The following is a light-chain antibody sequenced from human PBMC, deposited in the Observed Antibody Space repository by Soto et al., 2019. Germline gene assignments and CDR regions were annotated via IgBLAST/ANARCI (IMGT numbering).Light chain of an antibody. CDR2: IDN. Sequence: QSVLTQPPSASSTPGQTVTISCSGSSSNIGTFYVYWYQHVPGTAPKLLIYIDNQRPSGIPDRFSGSKSGTSASLAISGLRSEDEADYYCAAWDNTLNAYVFGTGPKVTVL. CDR3: AAWDNTLNAYV. V-gene: IGLV1-47*02. CDR1: SSNIGTFY. J-gene: IGLJ1*01.